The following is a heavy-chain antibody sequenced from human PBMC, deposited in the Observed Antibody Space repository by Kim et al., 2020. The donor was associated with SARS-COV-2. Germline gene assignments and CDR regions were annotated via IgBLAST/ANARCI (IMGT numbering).Heavy chain of an antibody. V-gene: IGHV3-30*18. CDR3: AKEQVVVAGPLLYYYAM. Sequence: GGSLRLSCAASGFTFSSYGMHWVRQAPGKGLEWVAVISYDGSNKYYADSVKGRFTISRDNSKNTLYLQMNSLRAEDTAVYCCAKEQVVVAGPLLYYYAM. CDR1: GFTFSSYG. D-gene: IGHD6-19*01. CDR2: ISYDGSNK. J-gene: IGHJ6*01.